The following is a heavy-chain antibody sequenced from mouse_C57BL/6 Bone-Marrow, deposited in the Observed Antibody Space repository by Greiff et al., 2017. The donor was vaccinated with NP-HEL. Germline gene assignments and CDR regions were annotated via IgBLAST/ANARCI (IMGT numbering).Heavy chain of an antibody. CDR2: IHPNSGST. CDR3: AIYDGYLRWYFDV. V-gene: IGHV1-64*01. J-gene: IGHJ1*03. D-gene: IGHD2-3*01. Sequence: VQLQQPGAELVKPGASVKLSCKASGYTFTSYWMHWVKQRPGQGLEWIGMIHPNSGSTNYNEKFKSKATLTVDKSSSTAYMQLSSLTSEDSAVYYCAIYDGYLRWYFDVWGTGTTVTVSS. CDR1: GYTFTSYW.